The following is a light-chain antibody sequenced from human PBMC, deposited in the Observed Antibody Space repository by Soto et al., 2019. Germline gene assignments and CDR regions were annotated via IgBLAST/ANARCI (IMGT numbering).Light chain of an antibody. V-gene: IGKV3-11*01. CDR1: QSVYSY. J-gene: IGKJ4*01. CDR2: EVS. CDR3: QQRSNWPLT. Sequence: EIVLTQSPATLSLSPGEIATLSCRASQSVYSYLAWYQQKPGQVPRLLIYEVSNRATGIPVRFSGSGSGTDFTLTISSLEPEDFAVYYCQQRSNWPLTFGGGTNVEIK.